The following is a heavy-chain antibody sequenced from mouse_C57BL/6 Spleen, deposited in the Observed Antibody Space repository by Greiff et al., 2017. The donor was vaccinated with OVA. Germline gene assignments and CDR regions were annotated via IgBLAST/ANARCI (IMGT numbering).Heavy chain of an antibody. Sequence: EVKVVESGGGLVQPGGSLKLSCAASGFTFSDYYMYWVRQTPEKRLEWVAYISNGGGSTYYPDTVKGRFTISRDNAKNTLYLQMSRLKSEDTAMYYCAREEANTGTMDYWGQGDSVTVSS. V-gene: IGHV5-12*01. CDR1: GFTFSDYY. CDR3: AREEANTGTMDY. J-gene: IGHJ4*01. CDR2: ISNGGGST.